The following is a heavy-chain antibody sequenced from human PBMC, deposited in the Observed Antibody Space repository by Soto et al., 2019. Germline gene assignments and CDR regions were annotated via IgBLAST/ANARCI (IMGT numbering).Heavy chain of an antibody. V-gene: IGHV4-39*01. Sequence: SETLSLTCTVSGGSISRSTYYWGWIRQPPGKGLEWIGSIYYSGSTYYRPSLKSRVTISVDTSKNQFSLKLSSVTAADTAVYYCAPLSVSLSGPYGIHVWGQGTTVTVSS. J-gene: IGHJ6*02. D-gene: IGHD2-15*01. CDR3: APLSVSLSGPYGIHV. CDR2: IYYSGST. CDR1: GGSISRSTYY.